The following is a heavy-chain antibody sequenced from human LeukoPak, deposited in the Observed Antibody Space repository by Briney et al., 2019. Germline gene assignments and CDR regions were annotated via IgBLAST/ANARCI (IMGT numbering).Heavy chain of an antibody. CDR3: AREHCSSTSCYRVFDL. D-gene: IGHD2-2*01. J-gene: IGHJ2*01. Sequence: GGSLRLSCVDSGFSFSDYYMSWIRQAPGKGLEWVANIKQDGSEKYYVDSVKGRFTISRDNAKNSLYLQMNSLRAEDTAVYYCAREHCSSTSCYRVFDLWGRGTLVTVSS. CDR1: GFSFSDYY. V-gene: IGHV3-7*01. CDR2: IKQDGSEK.